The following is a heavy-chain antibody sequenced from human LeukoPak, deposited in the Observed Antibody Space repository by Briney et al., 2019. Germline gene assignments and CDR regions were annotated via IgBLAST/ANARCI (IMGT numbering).Heavy chain of an antibody. D-gene: IGHD6-13*01. CDR3: ASEPFPYSSSWYVNYYGMDV. CDR2: IYTSGST. V-gene: IGHV4-4*07. J-gene: IGHJ6*02. Sequence: PSETLSLTCTVSGGSISSYYWSWIRQPAGKGLEWIGRIYTSGSTNYNPSLKSRVTMSVDTSKNQFSLKLSSVTAADTAVYYCASEPFPYSSSWYVNYYGMDVWGQGTTVTVSS. CDR1: GGSISSYY.